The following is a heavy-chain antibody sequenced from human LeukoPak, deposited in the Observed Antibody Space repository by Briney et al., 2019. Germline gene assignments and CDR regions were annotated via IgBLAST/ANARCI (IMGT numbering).Heavy chain of an antibody. CDR2: ISFDGRNK. CDR3: ARTYGGLIDY. D-gene: IGHD3-16*01. Sequence: PGGSLRLSCEASGFTFNRYNMNWVRQAPGKGLEWVAVISFDGRNKQYGDSVKGRFTISRDNSKSTLYLQMNSLRGDDTAQYYCARTYGGLIDYWGQGTLVTVSS. J-gene: IGHJ4*02. CDR1: GFTFNRYN. V-gene: IGHV3-30*03.